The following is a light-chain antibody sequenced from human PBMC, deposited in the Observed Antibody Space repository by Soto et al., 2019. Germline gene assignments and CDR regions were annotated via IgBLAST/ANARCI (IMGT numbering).Light chain of an antibody. J-gene: IGKJ4*01. Sequence: DIQMTQSPSSLSASVGETVTITCRASQDIKNYLAWFQQKPGQAPKSLIFAASSLQSGAPSKFIGSGSGTDFTLTISSLQAEDVATYFCQQYHSYPLSFGGGTKVEIK. CDR3: QQYHSYPLS. CDR1: QDIKNY. CDR2: AAS. V-gene: IGKV1-16*02.